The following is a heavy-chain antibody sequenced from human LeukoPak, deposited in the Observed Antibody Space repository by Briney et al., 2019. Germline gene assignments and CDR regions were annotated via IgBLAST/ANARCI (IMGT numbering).Heavy chain of an antibody. CDR3: AKDVHYDFWSGSDY. V-gene: IGHV3-23*01. D-gene: IGHD3-3*01. Sequence: GGSLRLSCAAPGFIFRSYAMSWVRQAPGKGLEWVSTINARGDSTYYADSVKGRFTISRDNSKNTLYVQMNSLRVEDTAVYYCAKDVHYDFWSGSDYWGQGTLVIVSS. CDR2: INARGDST. J-gene: IGHJ4*02. CDR1: GFIFRSYA.